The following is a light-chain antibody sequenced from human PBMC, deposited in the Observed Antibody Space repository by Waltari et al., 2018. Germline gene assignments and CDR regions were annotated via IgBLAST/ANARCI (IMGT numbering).Light chain of an antibody. CDR1: STDVAGYDP. CDR2: DVT. CDR3: SSYAGGSSLM. J-gene: IGLJ3*02. V-gene: IGLV2-8*01. Sequence: QSALTQPPSASGSPGQSITISCTGISTDVAGYDPVFWYQHHPGKAPKHLIYDVTKRPSGVPDRFSGSKSDHTASLAVSGLQAEDEADYYCSSYAGGSSLMFGGGTKLTVL.